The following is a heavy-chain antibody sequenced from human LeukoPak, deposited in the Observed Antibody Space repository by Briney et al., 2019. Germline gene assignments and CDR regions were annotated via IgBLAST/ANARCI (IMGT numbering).Heavy chain of an antibody. CDR2: IYTSGST. CDR1: GGSISSYY. J-gene: IGHJ5*02. CDR3: ARDLYKYSGYDLAWFDP. V-gene: IGHV4-4*07. Sequence: SETLSLTCTVSGGSISSYYWSWIRQPAGKGLEWIGRIYTSGSTNYNPSLKSRVTMSVDTSKSQFSLKLSSVTAADTAVYYCARDLYKYSGYDLAWFDPWGQGTLVTVSS. D-gene: IGHD5-12*01.